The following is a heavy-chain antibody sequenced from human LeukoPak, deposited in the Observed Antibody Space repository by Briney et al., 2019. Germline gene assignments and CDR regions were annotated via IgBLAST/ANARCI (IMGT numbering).Heavy chain of an antibody. V-gene: IGHV3-30-3*01. Sequence: GGSLRLSCAASGFTFNNYAMHWVRQPPGKGLEWVAVVTYDGNNQYYADSVKGRFTVSRDNSRNTVNLQMNSLRGEDTAVYYCARDKDSSSWYWYGMDVWGQGTTVTVSS. D-gene: IGHD6-13*01. CDR2: VTYDGNNQ. J-gene: IGHJ6*02. CDR1: GFTFNNYA. CDR3: ARDKDSSSWYWYGMDV.